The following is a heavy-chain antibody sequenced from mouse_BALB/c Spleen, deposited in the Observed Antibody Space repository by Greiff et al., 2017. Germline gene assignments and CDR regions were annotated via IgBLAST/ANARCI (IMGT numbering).Heavy chain of an antibody. CDR3: ARSGDYDVGFDY. J-gene: IGHJ2*01. CDR2: INPGSGGT. CDR1: GYAFTNYL. V-gene: IGHV1-54*01. Sequence: QVQLQQSGAELVRPGTSVKVSCKASGYAFTNYLIEWVKQRPGQGLEWIGVINPGSGGTNYNEKFKGKATLTADKSSSTAYMQLSSLTSDDSAVYFCARSGDYDVGFDYWGQGTTLTVSS. D-gene: IGHD2-4*01.